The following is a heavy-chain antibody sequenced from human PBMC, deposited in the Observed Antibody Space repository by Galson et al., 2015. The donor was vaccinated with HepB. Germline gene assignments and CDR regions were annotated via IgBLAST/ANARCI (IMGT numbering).Heavy chain of an antibody. CDR2: ISSDGNKK. D-gene: IGHD2-2*01. J-gene: IGHJ6*02. CDR3: ARGLSIGYCTVNSCDAGYSMPN. CDR1: GFTFSKFG. V-gene: IGHV3-30*03. Sequence: SLRLSCAASGFTFSKFGMHWVRQAPGKGLEWVTVISSDGNKKYYGDSVRGRFTISRDNSKNTLYLQMNSLRVEDTAVYYCARGLSIGYCTVNSCDAGYSMPNWAQGTAVTVPS.